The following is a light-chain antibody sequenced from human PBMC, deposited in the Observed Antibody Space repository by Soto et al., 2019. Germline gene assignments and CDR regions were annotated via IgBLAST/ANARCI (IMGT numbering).Light chain of an antibody. J-gene: IGLJ1*01. Sequence: QSVLTQPTSASGTPGQRVTMSCSGSSSNIGTNYVYWYQQLPGTAPKILIYRNNQRPSGVPDRFSGSKSGTSASLAISGLRSEDEADYYCAAWDDSLSGFYVFGTGTQLTVL. CDR1: SSNIGTNY. CDR2: RNN. V-gene: IGLV1-47*01. CDR3: AAWDDSLSGFYV.